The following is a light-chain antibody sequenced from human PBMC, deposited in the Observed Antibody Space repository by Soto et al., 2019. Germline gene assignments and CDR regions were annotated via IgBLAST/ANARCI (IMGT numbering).Light chain of an antibody. CDR3: QHYGDSSWT. Sequence: ELVLTQSPVALSLSSGERATLSCRASQSVSSTLLTWYQQKPGQAPRLLIYGVSSRATGIPDRFSGSGSGTDFNLTISRVEPEDFAGYFCQHYGDSSWTFGQGSRVEIK. V-gene: IGKV3-20*01. CDR1: QSVSSTL. J-gene: IGKJ1*01. CDR2: GVS.